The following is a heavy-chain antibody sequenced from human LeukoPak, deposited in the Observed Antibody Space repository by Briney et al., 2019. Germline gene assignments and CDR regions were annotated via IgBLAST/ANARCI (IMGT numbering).Heavy chain of an antibody. CDR2: ISYDGSNK. Sequence: GGSLRLSCAASGFTFSSYAMHWVRKAPGKGLEWVAVISYDGSNKYYADSVKGRFTISRDNSKNTLYLQMNSLRAEDTAVYYCAREPMTTVTTDYWGQGTLVTVSS. V-gene: IGHV3-30-3*01. CDR3: AREPMTTVTTDY. CDR1: GFTFSSYA. J-gene: IGHJ4*02. D-gene: IGHD4-17*01.